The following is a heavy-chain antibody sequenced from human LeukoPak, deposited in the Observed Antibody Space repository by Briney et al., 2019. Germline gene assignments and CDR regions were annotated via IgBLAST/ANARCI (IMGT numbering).Heavy chain of an antibody. CDR3: ARVPDGYNLGTYFDP. Sequence: GGSLRLSSAASGFTVSNNYMSWVRQAPGKGLDWVSVIYTTGSTYYADSVKGRFTISRDNSKNTVYLQMNSLRAEDTAVYYCARVPDGYNLGTYFDPWGQGTLVTVSS. D-gene: IGHD5-24*01. CDR1: GFTVSNNY. V-gene: IGHV3-53*01. J-gene: IGHJ5*02. CDR2: IYTTGST.